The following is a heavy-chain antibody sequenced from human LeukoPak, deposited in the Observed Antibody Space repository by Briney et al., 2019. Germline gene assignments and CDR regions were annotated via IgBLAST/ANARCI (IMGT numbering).Heavy chain of an antibody. CDR3: ARISPDYYDSSGYSYYFDY. J-gene: IGHJ4*02. Sequence: SVKVSCKASGGTFSSYAISWVRQAPGQGLEWMGGIIPIFGTANYAQKFQGRVTITADESTSTAYMELSSLRSEDTAVYYCARISPDYYDSSGYSYYFDYWGQGTLVTVSS. CDR2: IIPIFGTA. D-gene: IGHD3-22*01. CDR1: GGTFSSYA. V-gene: IGHV1-69*13.